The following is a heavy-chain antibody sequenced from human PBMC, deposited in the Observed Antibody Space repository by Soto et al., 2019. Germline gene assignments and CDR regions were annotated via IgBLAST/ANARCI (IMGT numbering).Heavy chain of an antibody. J-gene: IGHJ4*02. Sequence: GGSLRLSCGASGFTFSSHAMTWVRQAPGKGLEWVSAISGSGDSTYYADSVKGRFTISRDNSKNTMFLQINSLRAEDTAVYYCAQGRGLVSPHYWGQGTLVTGSS. CDR1: GFTFSSHA. CDR2: ISGSGDST. CDR3: AQGRGLVSPHY. V-gene: IGHV3-23*01. D-gene: IGHD3-9*01.